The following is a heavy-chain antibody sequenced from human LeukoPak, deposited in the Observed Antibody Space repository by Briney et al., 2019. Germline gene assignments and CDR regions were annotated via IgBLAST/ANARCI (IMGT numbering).Heavy chain of an antibody. CDR3: ARVPLYGDYEGGMDV. CDR2: IGTAGDT. V-gene: IGHV3-13*01. CDR1: GFTFSSYD. D-gene: IGHD4-17*01. J-gene: IGHJ6*02. Sequence: GGSLRLSCAASGFTFSSYDMHWVRQATGKGLEWVSAIGTAGDTYYPGSVKGRFTISRENAKNSLYLQMNSLRAGDTAVYYCARVPLYGDYEGGMDVWGQGTTVTVSS.